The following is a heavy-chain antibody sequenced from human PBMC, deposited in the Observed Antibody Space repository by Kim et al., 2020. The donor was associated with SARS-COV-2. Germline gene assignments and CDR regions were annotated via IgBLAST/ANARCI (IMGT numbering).Heavy chain of an antibody. Sequence: SVKVSCKASGGTFSSYAISWVRQAPGQGLEWMGGIIPIFGTANYAQKFQGRVTITADESTSTAYMELSSLRSEDTAVYYCARDLGAAAPYAFDIWGQGTMVTVSS. V-gene: IGHV1-69*13. J-gene: IGHJ3*02. CDR2: IIPIFGTA. D-gene: IGHD6-13*01. CDR3: ARDLGAAAPYAFDI. CDR1: GGTFSSYA.